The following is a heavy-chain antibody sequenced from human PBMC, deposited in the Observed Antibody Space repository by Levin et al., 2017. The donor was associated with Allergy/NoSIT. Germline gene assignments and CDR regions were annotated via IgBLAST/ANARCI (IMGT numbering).Heavy chain of an antibody. Sequence: LSLTCAASGFTVSNNYMSWVRQAPGKGLEWVSVIYSGGSTYYADSVKGRFTISRDNSKNTLYLQMNSLRAEDTAVYYCARASSWNEPFDYWGQGTLVTVSS. J-gene: IGHJ4*02. D-gene: IGHD6-13*01. CDR3: ARASSWNEPFDY. CDR2: IYSGGST. CDR1: GFTVSNNY. V-gene: IGHV3-53*01.